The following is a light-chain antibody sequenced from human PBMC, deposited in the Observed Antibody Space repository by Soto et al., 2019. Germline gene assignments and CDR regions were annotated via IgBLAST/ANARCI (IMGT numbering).Light chain of an antibody. CDR3: SSYAGSNNLVV. J-gene: IGLJ2*01. V-gene: IGLV2-8*01. CDR2: AVS. CDR1: SSDVGGYNY. Sequence: QSALTQPPSASGSPGQSGTLSCTGTSSDVGGYNYVSWYQQHPRKAPQLMTYAVSKRPSGVPDRFSGSKSGNTASLTVSGFQAEYEADYCCSSYAGSNNLVVFGGGTKLTV.